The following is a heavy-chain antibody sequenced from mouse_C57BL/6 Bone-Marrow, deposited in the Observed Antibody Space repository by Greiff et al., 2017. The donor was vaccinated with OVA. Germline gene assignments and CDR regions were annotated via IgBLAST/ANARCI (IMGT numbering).Heavy chain of an antibody. J-gene: IGHJ1*03. V-gene: IGHV3-8*01. CDR1: GYSITSDY. Sequence: EVQGVESGPGLAKPSQTLSLTCSVTGYSITSDYWNWIRKFPGNKLEYMGYISYSGSTYYNPSLKSRISITRDTSKNQYYLQLNSVTTEDTATYYCARYKGGGTSNWYFDVWGTGTTVTVSS. CDR3: ARYKGGGTSNWYFDV. D-gene: IGHD1-1*02. CDR2: ISYSGST.